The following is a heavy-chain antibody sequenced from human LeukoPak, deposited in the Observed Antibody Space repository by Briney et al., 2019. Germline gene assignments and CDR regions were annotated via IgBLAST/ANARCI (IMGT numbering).Heavy chain of an antibody. CDR2: ISGSGGST. CDR1: GFTFSSYA. J-gene: IGHJ3*02. CDR3: AKPPYSGSYWDAFDI. V-gene: IGHV3-23*01. D-gene: IGHD1-26*01. Sequence: GGPLRLSCAASGFTFSSYAMSWVRQAPGKGLEWVSAISGSGGSTYYADSVKGRFTISRDNSKNTLYLQMNSLRAEDTAVYYCAKPPYSGSYWDAFDIWGQGTMVTVSS.